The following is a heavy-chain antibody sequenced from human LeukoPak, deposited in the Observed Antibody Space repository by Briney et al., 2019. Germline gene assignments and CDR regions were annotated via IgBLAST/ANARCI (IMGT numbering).Heavy chain of an antibody. Sequence: SETLSLTCAVYDGSFSTYYWSWIRQLPGKGLEWLGEINHSGSTFYNSSLKSRVIISVDTSRDQFSLQLNSVTAADTAVYYCARGGVGHCSGVNCYAGRRDPFDPWGQGTLVTVSS. CDR2: INHSGST. J-gene: IGHJ5*02. V-gene: IGHV4-34*01. CDR3: ARGGVGHCSGVNCYAGRRDPFDP. D-gene: IGHD2-15*01. CDR1: DGSFSTYY.